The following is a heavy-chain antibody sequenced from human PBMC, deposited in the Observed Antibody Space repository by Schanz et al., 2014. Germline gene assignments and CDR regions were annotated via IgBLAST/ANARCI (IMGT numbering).Heavy chain of an antibody. V-gene: IGHV4-4*07. CDR2: IYTSGST. J-gene: IGHJ4*02. Sequence: QVQLQESGPGLVKPSETLSLTCTVSGGSISTYYWSWIRQPAGKGLEWIGRIYTSGSTNYNPSLKSRVTMSVDTPKNQSSRRLSSVTAADTAVYYCARYTGAYFDYWGQGTLVTVSS. CDR3: ARYTGAYFDY. D-gene: IGHD1-26*01. CDR1: GGSISTYY.